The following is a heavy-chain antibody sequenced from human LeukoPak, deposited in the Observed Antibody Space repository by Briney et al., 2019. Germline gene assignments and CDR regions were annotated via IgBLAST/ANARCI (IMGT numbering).Heavy chain of an antibody. CDR1: GFTFSSYS. V-gene: IGHV3-21*01. CDR2: ISSSSSYI. CDR3: ARWAMGPEHMDV. D-gene: IGHD5-18*01. J-gene: IGHJ6*03. Sequence: GGSLRLSCAASGFTFSSYSMNWVRQAPGKGLEWVSSISSSSSYIYYADSVKGRFTISRDNAKNSLYLQMNSLRAEDTAVYYCARWAMGPEHMDVWGKGTTVTVSS.